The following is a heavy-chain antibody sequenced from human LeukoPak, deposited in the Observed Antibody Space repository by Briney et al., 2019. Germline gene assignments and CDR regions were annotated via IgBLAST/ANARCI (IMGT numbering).Heavy chain of an antibody. D-gene: IGHD5-18*01. CDR3: ARDPAMVQNGFDY. J-gene: IGHJ4*02. Sequence: SETLSLTCTVSGGSISSSSYYWGWIRQPPGKGLEWIGSIYYSGSTYYNPSLKSRVTISVDTSKNQFSLKLSSVTAADTAVYFCARDPAMVQNGFDYWGQGTLVTVSS. CDR1: GGSISSSSYY. V-gene: IGHV4-39*07. CDR2: IYYSGST.